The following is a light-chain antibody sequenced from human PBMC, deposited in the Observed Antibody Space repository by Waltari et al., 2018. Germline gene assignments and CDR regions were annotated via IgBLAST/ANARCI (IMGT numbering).Light chain of an antibody. CDR1: KLGNRY. V-gene: IGLV3-1*01. J-gene: IGLJ2*01. CDR3: QAWDSSTAV. Sequence: SYELTQSPSVSVSPGLTASITCAGDKLGNRYVTWYQQKPGQSPVLVIYQDNRRLAWSPGRVSGSNAGNTVTLTISGTQAMDEADYYCQAWDSSTAVFGGGTKLTVL. CDR2: QDN.